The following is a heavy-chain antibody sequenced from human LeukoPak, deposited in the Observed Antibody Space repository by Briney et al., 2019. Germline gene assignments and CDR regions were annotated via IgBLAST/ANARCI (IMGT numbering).Heavy chain of an antibody. Sequence: GGSLRLSCAASGFTFGSYDMHWVRQATGKGLEWVSAIGTAGDTYYPGSVKGRFTISRENAKNSLYLQMNSLRAGDTAVYYCAKGGYCSGGSCPPAAWGQGTLVTVSS. CDR3: AKGGYCSGGSCPPAA. J-gene: IGHJ5*02. V-gene: IGHV3-13*01. D-gene: IGHD2-15*01. CDR2: IGTAGDT. CDR1: GFTFGSYD.